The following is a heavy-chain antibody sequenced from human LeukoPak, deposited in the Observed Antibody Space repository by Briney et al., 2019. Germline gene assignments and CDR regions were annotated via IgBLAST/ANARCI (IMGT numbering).Heavy chain of an antibody. Sequence: GGSLRLSCAVYGFTFGSYSMYWVRQAPGKGLEWVSGIFGSGGSAHYADSVKGRFTISRDNSKNTVYLQMDSLRAEDTAIYYCAKTTTGYSSGRYPAWPIDYWGQGTLVTVSS. J-gene: IGHJ4*02. D-gene: IGHD2-15*01. V-gene: IGHV3-23*01. CDR3: AKTTTGYSSGRYPAWPIDY. CDR1: GFTFGSYS. CDR2: IFGSGGSA.